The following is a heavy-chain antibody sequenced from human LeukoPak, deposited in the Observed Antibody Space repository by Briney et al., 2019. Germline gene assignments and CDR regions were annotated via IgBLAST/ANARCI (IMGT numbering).Heavy chain of an antibody. D-gene: IGHD6-13*01. Sequence: PGGSLRLSCAASGFTFSSYAMHWVRQAPGKGLEWVAVISYDGSNKYYADSVKGRFTISRDNSKNTLYLQMNSLRAEDTAVYYCARDPGLSSSLPGWGQGTLVTVSS. CDR3: ARDPGLSSSLPG. V-gene: IGHV3-30-3*01. CDR1: GFTFSSYA. J-gene: IGHJ4*02. CDR2: ISYDGSNK.